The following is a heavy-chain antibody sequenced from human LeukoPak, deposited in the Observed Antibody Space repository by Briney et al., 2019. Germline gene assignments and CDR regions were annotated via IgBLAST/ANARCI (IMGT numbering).Heavy chain of an antibody. CDR3: ARDSSPWYYYDRSGSNGFDP. D-gene: IGHD3-22*01. J-gene: IGHJ5*02. Sequence: PGRSLRLSCAASGFXFSSYAMHWVRQAPGKGLEWVAVIAYDGGNKYYADSVKGRFTISRDNSKNTLFLQMNSLRAEDTAVYYCARDSSPWYYYDRSGSNGFDPWGQGTLVTVSS. CDR2: IAYDGGNK. V-gene: IGHV3-30-3*01. CDR1: GFXFSSYA.